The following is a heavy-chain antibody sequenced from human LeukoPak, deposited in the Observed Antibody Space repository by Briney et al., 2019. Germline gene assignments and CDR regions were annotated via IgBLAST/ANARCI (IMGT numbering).Heavy chain of an antibody. J-gene: IGHJ6*03. CDR3: ARGRLLRYFDWLPDMDV. Sequence: SETLSLTCAVYGGSFSGYNWSWIRQPPGKRLEWIGEINLSGSTNYNPSLKSRDTTSVDTPTNHFSLKLSSVTAADTAVYYCARGRLLRYFDWLPDMDVWGKGTTVTVSS. CDR1: GGSFSGYN. D-gene: IGHD3-9*01. CDR2: INLSGST. V-gene: IGHV4-34*01.